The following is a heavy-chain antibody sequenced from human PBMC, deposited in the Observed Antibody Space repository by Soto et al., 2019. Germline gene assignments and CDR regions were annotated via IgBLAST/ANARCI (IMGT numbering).Heavy chain of an antibody. CDR1: GGSISSNNG. J-gene: IGHJ4*02. D-gene: IGHD4-4*01. Sequence: QVQLQESGPRLVKPSGPLSLTCTVSGGSISSNNGWTWVRQPPGKGLERIGEIYHSGDTNYKPSLESRVSISVDKSKNQISLRLNSLTAADTAVYYCARETYSNYGGWIDYWGQGALVTVSS. CDR3: ARETYSNYGGWIDY. V-gene: IGHV4-4*02. CDR2: IYHSGDT.